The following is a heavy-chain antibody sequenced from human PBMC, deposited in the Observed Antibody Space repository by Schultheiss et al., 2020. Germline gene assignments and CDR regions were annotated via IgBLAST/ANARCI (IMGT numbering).Heavy chain of an antibody. CDR2: ISSSSSTI. Sequence: GGSLRLSCAASGFTFSSYSMNWVRQAPGKGLEWVSYISSSSSTIYYADSVKGRFTISRDNAKNSLYLQMNSLRAEDTAVYYCASLRGRITMIVVVIMVSVAPDYWGQGTLVTVSS. CDR1: GFTFSSYS. J-gene: IGHJ4*02. V-gene: IGHV3-48*01. CDR3: ASLRGRITMIVVVIMVSVAPDY. D-gene: IGHD3-22*01.